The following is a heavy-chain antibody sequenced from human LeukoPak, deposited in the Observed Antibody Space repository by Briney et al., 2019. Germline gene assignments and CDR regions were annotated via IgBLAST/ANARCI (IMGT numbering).Heavy chain of an antibody. D-gene: IGHD3-10*01. CDR3: ARSGSGSYYIFGRRKNYFDY. Sequence: GGSLRLSCAASGFTFDDYAMHWVRQAPGKGLEWVSGISWNSGSIGYADSVKGRFTISRDNAKNSLYLQMNSLRAEDTAVYYCARSGSGSYYIFGRRKNYFDYWGQGTLVTVSS. V-gene: IGHV3-9*01. CDR2: ISWNSGSI. CDR1: GFTFDDYA. J-gene: IGHJ4*02.